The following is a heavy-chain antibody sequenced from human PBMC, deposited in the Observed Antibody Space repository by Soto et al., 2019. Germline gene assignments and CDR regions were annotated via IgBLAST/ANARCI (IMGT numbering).Heavy chain of an antibody. CDR3: ARDCSGSSCYSSGFDY. CDR2: IYSGVGT. CDR1: GFIFSSHG. V-gene: IGHV3-53*01. D-gene: IGHD2-15*01. Sequence: VGSLRLSCEGSGFIFSSHGMSWVRQAPGKGLEWVAVIYSGVGTYYADSVKGRFTISRDNSKNTLYLQMNSLRAEDTALYYCARDCSGSSCYSSGFDYWGQGTLVTVSS. J-gene: IGHJ4*02.